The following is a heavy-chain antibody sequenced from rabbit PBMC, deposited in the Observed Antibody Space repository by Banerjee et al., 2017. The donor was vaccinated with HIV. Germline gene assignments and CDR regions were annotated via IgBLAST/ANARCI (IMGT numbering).Heavy chain of an antibody. CDR1: GFDFSSYG. J-gene: IGHJ4*01. CDR3: ARDWAGSGGGRITFGL. Sequence: QEQLEESGGDLVKPGASLTLTCKASGFDFSSYGVNWVRQAPGKGLEWIACIVTGSGTTYYASWAKGRFTISKTSWTTVTLQMTSLTAADTATYFCARDWAGSGGGRITFGLWGQGTLVTVS. D-gene: IGHD4-2*01. V-gene: IGHV1S45*01. CDR2: IVTGSGTT.